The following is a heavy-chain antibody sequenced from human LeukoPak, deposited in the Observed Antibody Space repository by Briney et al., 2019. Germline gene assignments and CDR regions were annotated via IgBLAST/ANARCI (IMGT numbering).Heavy chain of an antibody. CDR2: ISDDGTDK. Sequence: GGSLRLSCAASGVTLSSYDIHWVSQAPGKGRGWGAVISDDGTDKYFADSVKGRFTISRNNSKNTLYLQMNSLRAEDTAVYYCAKENYDFSHYFDYWGQGTLVTVSS. CDR1: GVTLSSYD. J-gene: IGHJ4*02. CDR3: AKENYDFSHYFDY. V-gene: IGHV3-30*18. D-gene: IGHD3-3*01.